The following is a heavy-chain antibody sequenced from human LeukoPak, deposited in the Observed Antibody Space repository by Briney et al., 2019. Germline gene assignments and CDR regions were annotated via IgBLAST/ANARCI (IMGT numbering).Heavy chain of an antibody. V-gene: IGHV4-34*01. CDR3: ARGGYCSSTSCYLVY. D-gene: IGHD2-2*01. CDR1: GGSFSGYY. CDR2: INHSGST. Sequence: SETLSLTCAVYGGSFSGYYWSWTRQPPGKGLEWIGEINHSGSTNYNPSLKSRVTISVDTSKNQFSLKLSSVTAADTAVYYCARGGYCSSTSCYLVYWGQGTLVTVSS. J-gene: IGHJ4*02.